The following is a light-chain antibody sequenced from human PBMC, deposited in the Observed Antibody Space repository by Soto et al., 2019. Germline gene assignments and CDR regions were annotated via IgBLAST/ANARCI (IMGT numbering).Light chain of an antibody. CDR2: DAS. V-gene: IGKV3-20*01. CDR3: QQSGSTPWT. Sequence: EIVLTQSPGTLSLSPGERATLSCRASESIGNNYLAWYQQIPGQPPRVLIHDASTRSTGTPDRFSGSGSGTDFTLTISRLEPEDFAVYYCQQSGSTPWTFGQGTKVEIK. J-gene: IGKJ1*01. CDR1: ESIGNNY.